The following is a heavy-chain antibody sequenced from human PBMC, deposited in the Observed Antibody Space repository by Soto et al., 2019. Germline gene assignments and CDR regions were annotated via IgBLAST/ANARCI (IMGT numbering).Heavy chain of an antibody. J-gene: IGHJ4*02. CDR3: ASRSSGWYFDY. CDR1: GFTFSSYA. D-gene: IGHD6-19*01. V-gene: IGHV3-23*01. Sequence: EVQLLESGGGLVQPGGSLRLSCAASGFTFSSYAMNWVRQALGKGLEWVSVISGSGSSTYYADSVKGRFTISRDNSKNTLYLQMNSLRAEDTAVYYCASRSSGWYFDYWGQGTLVTVSS. CDR2: ISGSGSST.